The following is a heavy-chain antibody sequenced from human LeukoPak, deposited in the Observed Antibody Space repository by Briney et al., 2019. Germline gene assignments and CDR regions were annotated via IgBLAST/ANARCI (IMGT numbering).Heavy chain of an antibody. CDR3: ARGYSTGWYYFDY. CDR2: IYTSGST. Sequence: SETLSLTCTVSGGSISGFYWSWIRQPAGKGLEWIGRIYTSGSTNYNPSLKSRVTMSVDTSKNQFSLKLSSATAADTAVYYCARGYSTGWYYFDYWGQGTLVTVSS. D-gene: IGHD6-19*01. CDR1: GGSISGFY. V-gene: IGHV4-4*07. J-gene: IGHJ4*02.